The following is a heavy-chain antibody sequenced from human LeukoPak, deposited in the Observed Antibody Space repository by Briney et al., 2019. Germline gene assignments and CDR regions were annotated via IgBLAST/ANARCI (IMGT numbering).Heavy chain of an antibody. D-gene: IGHD3-22*01. CDR3: ARGFRYHYDSSGYFDY. CDR2: ITDSSNYI. CDR1: GFTFNTYT. J-gene: IGHJ4*02. V-gene: IGHV3-21*01. Sequence: GGSLRLSCAASGFTFNTYTMNWVRQAPGKGLEWVSSITDSSNYIYYADSVKGRFTISRDNAKNSLYLQVNSLRAEDTAVYYCARGFRYHYDSSGYFDYWGQGTLVTVSS.